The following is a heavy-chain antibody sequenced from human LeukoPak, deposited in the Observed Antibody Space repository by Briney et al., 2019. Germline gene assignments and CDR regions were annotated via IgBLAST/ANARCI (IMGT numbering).Heavy chain of an antibody. D-gene: IGHD3-3*01. J-gene: IGHJ6*02. CDR2: IWYDGSNK. CDR1: GFTFSSSG. Sequence: GGSLRLSCAASGFTFSSSGMHWVRQAPGKGLEWVAVIWYDGSNKYYADSVKGRFTISRDNSKNTLYLQMNSLRAEDTAVYYCARAQNDYDFWSGYSYYYGMDVWGQGTTVTVSS. CDR3: ARAQNDYDFWSGYSYYYGMDV. V-gene: IGHV3-33*08.